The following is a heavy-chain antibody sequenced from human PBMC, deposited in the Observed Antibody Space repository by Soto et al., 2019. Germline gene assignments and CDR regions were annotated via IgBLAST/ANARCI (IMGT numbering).Heavy chain of an antibody. D-gene: IGHD3-10*01. CDR1: GFSISDCS. Sequence: EVQLVASGGGLVQPGGSLRLSCAASGFSISDCSMNWVRRAPGKGLEWISYISTNNDAIYYADSVKGRFTISRDNAKNSLYLQMNSLRAEDTALYYCASVLGSRRSGSYPSYWGQGTLVTVSS. CDR3: ASVLGSRRSGSYPSY. V-gene: IGHV3-48*01. J-gene: IGHJ4*02. CDR2: ISTNNDAI.